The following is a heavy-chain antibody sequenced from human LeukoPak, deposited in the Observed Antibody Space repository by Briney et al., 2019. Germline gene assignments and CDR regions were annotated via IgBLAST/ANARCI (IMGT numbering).Heavy chain of an antibody. Sequence: GGSLRLSCAASGFTFSSYSMSWVRQAPGKGLEWVSSIYTTGTTNYAESVKGRFTISRDSSKTTVFLQMNSQRAEDTAVYYCAAQDTFFDSWGQGTLVTVSS. CDR1: GFTFSSYS. J-gene: IGHJ4*02. V-gene: IGHV3-53*01. CDR3: AAQDTFFDS. D-gene: IGHD2-15*01. CDR2: IYTTGTT.